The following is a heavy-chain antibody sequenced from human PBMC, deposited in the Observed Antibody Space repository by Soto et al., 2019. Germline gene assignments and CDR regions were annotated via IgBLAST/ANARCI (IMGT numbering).Heavy chain of an antibody. CDR1: GFPFSSYS. J-gene: IGHJ4*02. D-gene: IGHD3-16*02. CDR3: ARGDEGYDYVWGSYRYKPRVFDY. V-gene: IGHV3-48*02. CDR2: ISSSSSTI. Sequence: PGGSLRLSCAAAGFPFSSYSMNWVRQAPGKGLEWVSYISSSSSTIYYADSVKGRFTISRDNAKNSLYLQMNSLRDEDTAVYYCARGDEGYDYVWGSYRYKPRVFDYWGQGTLVTVSS.